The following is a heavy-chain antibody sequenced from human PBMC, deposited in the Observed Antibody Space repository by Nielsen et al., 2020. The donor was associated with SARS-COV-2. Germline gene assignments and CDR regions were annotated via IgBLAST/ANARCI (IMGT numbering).Heavy chain of an antibody. CDR2: ISYDGSNK. CDR1: GFTFSSYG. J-gene: IGHJ3*02. CDR3: ARDRREAVTDAFDI. D-gene: IGHD6-19*01. V-gene: IGHV3-30*03. Sequence: GESLKISCAASGFTFSSYGMHWVRQAPGKGLEWVAVISYDGSNKYYADSVKGRFTISRDNSKNTLYLQMNSLRAEDTALYHCARDRREAVTDAFDIWGQGTMVTVSS.